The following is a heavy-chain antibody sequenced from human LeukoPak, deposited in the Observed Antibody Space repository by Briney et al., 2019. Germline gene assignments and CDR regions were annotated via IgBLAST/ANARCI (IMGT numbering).Heavy chain of an antibody. D-gene: IGHD3-16*02. V-gene: IGHV3-20*04. CDR3: ASGYVWGSYLHLDY. CDR2: INWNGGST. J-gene: IGHJ4*02. Sequence: GGSLRLSCAASGFTFDDYGMSWVRQAPGKGLEWVSGINWNGGSTGYADSVKGRFTISRDNAKNSLYLQMNCLRAEDTALYYCASGYVWGSYLHLDYWGQGTLLTVSS. CDR1: GFTFDDYG.